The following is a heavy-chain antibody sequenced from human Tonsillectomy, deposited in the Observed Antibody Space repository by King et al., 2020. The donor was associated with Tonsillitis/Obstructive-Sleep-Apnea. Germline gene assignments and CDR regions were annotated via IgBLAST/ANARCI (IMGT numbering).Heavy chain of an antibody. V-gene: IGHV2-5*02. CDR3: GSGSYGSDAFDI. CDR1: GFSLSTGGVG. Sequence: TLKESGPTLVKPTQTLTLTCTFSGFSLSTGGVGVGWIRQPPGKALEWLALIYWDDAEVNSPSLKSRLTITKDTSKNQVVLIMTNMDPVDIATYYCGSGSYGSDAFDIWGQGTMVTVSS. CDR2: IYWDDAE. D-gene: IGHD3-10*01. J-gene: IGHJ3*02.